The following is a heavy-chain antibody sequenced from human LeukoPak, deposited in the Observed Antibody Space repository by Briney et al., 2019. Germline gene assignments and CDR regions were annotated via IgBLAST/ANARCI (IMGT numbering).Heavy chain of an antibody. CDR3: ARSAGWWSLDY. J-gene: IGHJ4*02. CDR1: GDSISTRNW. CDR2: ISHGGST. Sequence: SETLSLTCAVSGDSISTRNWWNWVRQPPGKGLDWIGEISHGGSTKYNPSLKNRVTISKDNSKNEFSLKLNSVTAADTAVYFCARSAGWWSLDYWGQGALDTVST. D-gene: IGHD2-8*02. V-gene: IGHV4-4*02.